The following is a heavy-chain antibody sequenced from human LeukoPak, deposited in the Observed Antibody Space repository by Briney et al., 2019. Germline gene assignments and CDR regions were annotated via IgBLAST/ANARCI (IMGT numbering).Heavy chain of an antibody. D-gene: IGHD7-27*01. CDR1: GFSFSSYA. Sequence: GGSLRLSCAASGFSFSSYAMIWVRQAPGKGLEWVSAITGSGASTYYVDAVKGRFTISRDNSKNTLYLQMSSLRAEDTAVYYCAPSPPQLGFNYWGQGTLVTVSS. V-gene: IGHV3-23*01. CDR2: ITGSGAST. CDR3: APSPPQLGFNY. J-gene: IGHJ4*02.